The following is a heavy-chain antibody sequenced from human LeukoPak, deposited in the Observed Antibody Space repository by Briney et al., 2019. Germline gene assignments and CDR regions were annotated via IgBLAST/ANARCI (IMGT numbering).Heavy chain of an antibody. Sequence: GGSLRLSCAASGFTFSSYEMNWVRQAPGKGLEWVSYISSSGSTIYYADSVKGRFTISRDNAKNSLYLRMNSLRAEDTAVYYCATIMYSSGWYYFDYWGQGTLVTVSS. J-gene: IGHJ4*02. CDR2: ISSSGSTI. D-gene: IGHD6-19*01. CDR3: ATIMYSSGWYYFDY. CDR1: GFTFSSYE. V-gene: IGHV3-48*03.